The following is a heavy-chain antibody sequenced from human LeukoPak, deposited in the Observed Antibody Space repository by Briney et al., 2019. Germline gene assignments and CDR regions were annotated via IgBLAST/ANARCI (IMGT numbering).Heavy chain of an antibody. CDR1: GALIDSFY. CDR2: IYSSGSA. J-gene: IGHJ5*02. CDR3: ARNMGYRSSTSCYNYFDP. D-gene: IGHD2-2*02. Sequence: SETLSLICSVSGALIDSFYWSWIRQSAGKGLEWIGRIYSSGSANYNPSLKSRVTMSVDMSKKQISLKLTSVTAADTALYYCARNMGYRSSTSCYNYFDPWGQGILVTVSS. V-gene: IGHV4-4*07.